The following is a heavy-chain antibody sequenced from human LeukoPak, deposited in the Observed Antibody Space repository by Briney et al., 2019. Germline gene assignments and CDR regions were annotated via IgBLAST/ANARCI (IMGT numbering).Heavy chain of an antibody. J-gene: IGHJ4*02. Sequence: GASVKVSCKASGYTFTSYSMHWVRQAPGQGLEWMGIINPNGGSTIYAQKFQGRVTMTRDTSTSTVYMDLTSLRSEDTAVYYCARVTGYMIEDYFDYWGQGTLVTVSS. V-gene: IGHV1-46*01. D-gene: IGHD3-22*01. CDR2: INPNGGST. CDR3: ARVTGYMIEDYFDY. CDR1: GYTFTSYS.